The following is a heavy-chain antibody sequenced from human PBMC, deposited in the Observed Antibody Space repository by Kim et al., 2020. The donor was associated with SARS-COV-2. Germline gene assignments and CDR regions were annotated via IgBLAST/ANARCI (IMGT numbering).Heavy chain of an antibody. Sequence: SETLSLTCTVSGGSVSSGSYYWSWIRQPPGKGLEWIGYIYYSGSTNYNRSFKSRVTISVDTSKNQFSLKLSSVTAADTAVYYCATDSNWFDPWGQGILVTVSS. CDR3: ATDSNWFDP. J-gene: IGHJ5*02. CDR1: GGSVSSGSYY. CDR2: IYYSGST. V-gene: IGHV4-61*01.